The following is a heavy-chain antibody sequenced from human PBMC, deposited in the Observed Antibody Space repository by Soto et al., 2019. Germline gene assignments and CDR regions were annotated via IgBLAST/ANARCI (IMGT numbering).Heavy chain of an antibody. CDR3: ARAGRRWSPTNWFDP. CDR2: IIPIFGTA. Sequence: QVQLVQSGAEVKKPGSSVKVSCKASGGTFSSYAISWVRQAPGQGLEWMGGIIPIFGTANYAQNLPVRVTITADESTSTAYMELSSLRSEDTAVYYCARAGRRWSPTNWFDPWGQGTLVTVSS. J-gene: IGHJ5*02. D-gene: IGHD6-13*01. CDR1: GGTFSSYA. V-gene: IGHV1-69*12.